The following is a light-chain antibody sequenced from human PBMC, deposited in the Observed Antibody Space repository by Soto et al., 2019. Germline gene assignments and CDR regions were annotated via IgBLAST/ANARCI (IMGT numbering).Light chain of an antibody. CDR3: QQFNNYPST. V-gene: IGKV1-5*03. CDR1: QSISSW. J-gene: IGKJ1*01. CDR2: KAS. Sequence: DIQMTQSPSTLSASVGDRVTITCRASQSISSWLAWYQQKPGKAPKLLIYKASSLESGVRSRFSGSGSGTEFTLTISSLQPDDFATYYCQQFNNYPSTFGQGTKVEIK.